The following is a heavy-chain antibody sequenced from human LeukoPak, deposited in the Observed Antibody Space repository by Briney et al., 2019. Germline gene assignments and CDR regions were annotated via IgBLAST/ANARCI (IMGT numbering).Heavy chain of an antibody. J-gene: IGHJ4*02. V-gene: IGHV3-20*04. CDR2: INWNGGST. Sequence: GGSLRLSCAASGFTFEGYGMSWVRQGPGKGLEWVSGINWNGGSTGYADSVKGRFTISRDNAKNSLYLQVNSLRAEDTALYYCARDGYSSGWAYAFDYWGQGTLVTVSS. CDR1: GFTFEGYG. CDR3: ARDGYSSGWAYAFDY. D-gene: IGHD6-19*01.